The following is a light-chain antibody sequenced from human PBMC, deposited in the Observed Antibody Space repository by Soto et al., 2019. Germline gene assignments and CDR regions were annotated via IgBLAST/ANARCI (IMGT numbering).Light chain of an antibody. Sequence: DIVMTQSPDSLAVSLGERATINCKSSQSVLYSSNNKNYLAWYQQKPGQPPKLLIYWASTRESGVPDRFSGRGSGTDYTLTISSLQAEDVAVYYCQQDYSTPTITFGQGTRLEIK. CDR2: WAS. V-gene: IGKV4-1*01. CDR1: QSVLYSSNNKNY. CDR3: QQDYSTPTIT. J-gene: IGKJ5*01.